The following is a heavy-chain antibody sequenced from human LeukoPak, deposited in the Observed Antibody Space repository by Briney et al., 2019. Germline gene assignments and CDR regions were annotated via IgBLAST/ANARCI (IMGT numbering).Heavy chain of an antibody. CDR1: GGTFSRNA. CDR3: ASPDASMVSAFDY. V-gene: IGHV1-69*05. CDR2: IIPIFGTA. Sequence: ASVKVSCKASGGTFSRNAISWVRQAPGQGLEWMGGIIPIFGTANYAENFQGRVTITTDEITSTAYMESRSLRSEDTAVYYCASPDASMVSAFDYWGQGTLVTVSS. D-gene: IGHD5-18*01. J-gene: IGHJ4*02.